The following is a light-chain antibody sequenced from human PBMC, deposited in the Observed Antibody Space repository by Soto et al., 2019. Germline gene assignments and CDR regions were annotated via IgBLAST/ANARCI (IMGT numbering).Light chain of an antibody. Sequence: IQLTQSPSSVSASVGVRVTITCRASQMISNFLNWYQQKPGKAPTLLIYAASSLLSGVPSRFSGSGSETDFTLTITSLQPEDFATYYCQQSYRAPYTFGQGTKVDIK. CDR2: AAS. V-gene: IGKV1-39*01. CDR3: QQSYRAPYT. CDR1: QMISNF. J-gene: IGKJ2*01.